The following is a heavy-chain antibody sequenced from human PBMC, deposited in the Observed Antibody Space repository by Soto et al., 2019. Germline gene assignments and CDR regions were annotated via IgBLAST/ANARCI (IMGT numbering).Heavy chain of an antibody. V-gene: IGHV4-30-2*01. CDR1: VGSISSGGYS. CDR3: ARNYGDYVDY. Sequence: PSETLSLTCAVSVGSISSGGYSWSWIRQPPGKGLEWIGYIYHSGSTYYNPSLKSRVTISVDTSKNQFSLKLSSVTAADTAVYYCARNYGDYVDYWGQGTLVTVSS. D-gene: IGHD4-17*01. CDR2: IYHSGST. J-gene: IGHJ4*02.